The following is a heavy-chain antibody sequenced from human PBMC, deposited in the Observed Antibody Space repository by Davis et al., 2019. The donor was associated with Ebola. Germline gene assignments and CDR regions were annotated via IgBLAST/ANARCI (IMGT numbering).Heavy chain of an antibody. D-gene: IGHD2-2*01. Sequence: GESLKISCAVSGFTFRSYWMSWVRQTPGKGLEWVANIKQDGSAENFVDSVKGRFTISRDDPKNMVYLQMNSLRAEDTAIYFCVKDVMTSWVMPDAFETWGQGTKVTVSS. J-gene: IGHJ3*02. CDR3: VKDVMTSWVMPDAFET. CDR1: GFTFRSYW. V-gene: IGHV3-7*03. CDR2: IKQDGSAE.